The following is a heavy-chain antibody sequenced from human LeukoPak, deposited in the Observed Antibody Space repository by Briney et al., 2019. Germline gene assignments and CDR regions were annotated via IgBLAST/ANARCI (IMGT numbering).Heavy chain of an antibody. CDR3: ARRRGSGSYYGIDY. CDR1: GGSFSCYY. V-gene: IGHV4-34*01. D-gene: IGHD3-10*01. Sequence: SETLSLTCAVYGGSFSCYYWSWIRQPPGKGLEWIGEINHSGSTNYNPSLKSRVPISVDTSKNQFSLKLSSVTAADTAVYYCARRRGSGSYYGIDYWGQGTLVTVSS. CDR2: INHSGST. J-gene: IGHJ4*02.